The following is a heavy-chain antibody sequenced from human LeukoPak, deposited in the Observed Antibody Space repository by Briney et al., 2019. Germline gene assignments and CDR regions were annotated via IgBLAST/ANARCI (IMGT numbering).Heavy chain of an antibody. CDR3: ATYDFWSGYCGLAGL. V-gene: IGHV4-39*07. J-gene: IGHJ4*02. D-gene: IGHD3-3*01. Sequence: SETLSLTCTVSGGSISSSSYYWGWIRQPPGQGRMGIGSIYYSGSTYYNPSLKSRVTISVDTSKNQFSLKLSSVTAADTAVYYCATYDFWSGYCGLAGLWGQGTLVTVSS. CDR2: IYYSGST. CDR1: GGSISSSSYY.